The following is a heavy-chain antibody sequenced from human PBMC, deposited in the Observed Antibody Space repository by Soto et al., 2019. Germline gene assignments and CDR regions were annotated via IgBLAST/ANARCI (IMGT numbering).Heavy chain of an antibody. CDR3: ARATYDSSTYYLDY. Sequence: QVQLQESGPGLVKPSQTLSLTCTVSGASISGGDYYWTWIRQPPGKGLEWIGSIYYTGNTYSNPSLEGRLSISVDPSNNQFALRLTAVSAADTAIYYCARATYDSSTYYLDYWGQGTLVTVSS. J-gene: IGHJ4*02. D-gene: IGHD3-22*01. CDR1: GASISGGDYY. V-gene: IGHV4-30-4*01. CDR2: IYYTGNT.